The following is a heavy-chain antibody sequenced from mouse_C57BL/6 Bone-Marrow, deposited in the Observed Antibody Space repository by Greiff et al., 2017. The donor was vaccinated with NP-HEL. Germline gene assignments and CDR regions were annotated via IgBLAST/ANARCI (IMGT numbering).Heavy chain of an antibody. V-gene: IGHV1-9*01. CDR3: ARGVTTVVATGEYYFDY. J-gene: IGHJ2*01. CDR1: GYTFTGYW. D-gene: IGHD1-1*01. Sequence: QVQLQQSGAELMKPGASVKLSCKATGYTFTGYWIEWVKQRPGHGLEWIGEILPGSGSTNYNEKFKGKATFTADTSSNTAYMQLSSLTTEDSAIYYCARGVTTVVATGEYYFDYWGQCTTLTVSS. CDR2: ILPGSGST.